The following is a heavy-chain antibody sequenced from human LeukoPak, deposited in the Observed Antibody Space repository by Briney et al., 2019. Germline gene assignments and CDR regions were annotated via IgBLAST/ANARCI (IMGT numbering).Heavy chain of an antibody. D-gene: IGHD2-15*01. CDR2: INHSGST. V-gene: IGHV4-34*01. J-gene: IGHJ5*02. Sequence: SETLSLTCGVYGGSFSLYYWSWIRQPPGKGLEWIGEINHSGSTNYNPSLKSRVTISVDTSKNQFSLKLNSVTAADTAVYYCAGRPCSFCWFDPWGQGTLVTVSS. CDR1: GGSFSLYY. CDR3: AGRPCSFCWFDP.